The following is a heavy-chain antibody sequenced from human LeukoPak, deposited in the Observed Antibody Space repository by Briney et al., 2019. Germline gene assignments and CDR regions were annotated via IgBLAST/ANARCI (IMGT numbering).Heavy chain of an antibody. Sequence: GGSLRLSCAASGFTFSSYSMNWVRQAPGKGLEWVAVIWFDGSNKYYADSVKGRFTISRDNSKKTLYLEMNSLRAEDTAVYYCARDWATASYLFDYWGQGSLVTVSS. J-gene: IGHJ4*02. V-gene: IGHV3-33*08. CDR3: ARDWATASYLFDY. CDR1: GFTFSSYS. D-gene: IGHD3-16*01. CDR2: IWFDGSNK.